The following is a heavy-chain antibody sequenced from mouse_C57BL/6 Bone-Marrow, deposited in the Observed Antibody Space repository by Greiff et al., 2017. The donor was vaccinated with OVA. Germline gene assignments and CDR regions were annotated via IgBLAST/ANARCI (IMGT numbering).Heavy chain of an antibody. CDR3: ARWGFITTVNY. V-gene: IGHV1-55*01. CDR2: IYPGSGST. Sequence: VQLQQSGAELVKPGASVKMSCKASGYTFTSYWITWVKQRPGQGLEWIGDIYPGSGSTNYNEKFKSKATLTVDTSSSTAYMQLSSLTSEDSAVYYCARWGFITTVNYWGQGTTLTVSS. CDR1: GYTFTSYW. J-gene: IGHJ2*01. D-gene: IGHD1-1*01.